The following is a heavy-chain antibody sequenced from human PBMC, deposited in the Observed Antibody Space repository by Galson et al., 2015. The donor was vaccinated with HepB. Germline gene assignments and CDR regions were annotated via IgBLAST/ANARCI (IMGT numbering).Heavy chain of an antibody. D-gene: IGHD5-12*01. CDR1: GGSISTYF. V-gene: IGHV4-59*08. Sequence: ETLSLTCTVSGGSISTYFWSWIRQPPGKELEWIGYIFYSGSTSYNPSLKSRVTISIDTSKNQFSLKLRSVTAADTAMYYCARRVRGYSGYDHFDYWGQGILVTVSS. J-gene: IGHJ4*02. CDR3: ARRVRGYSGYDHFDY. CDR2: IFYSGST.